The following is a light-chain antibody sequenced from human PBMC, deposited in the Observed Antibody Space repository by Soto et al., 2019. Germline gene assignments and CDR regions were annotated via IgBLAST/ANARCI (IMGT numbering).Light chain of an antibody. CDR3: QSFASSVSISWV. Sequence: QSVLTQPPSVSGAPGQRVTISCTGSISNIGRGYDVHWYQQLPGSAPRLLLSGDSNRPSGVPARFCGSRSGTSASLAITGLQAVDEADYYCQSFASSVSISWVFGGGTKLTVL. V-gene: IGLV1-40*01. CDR2: GDS. J-gene: IGLJ3*02. CDR1: ISNIGRGYD.